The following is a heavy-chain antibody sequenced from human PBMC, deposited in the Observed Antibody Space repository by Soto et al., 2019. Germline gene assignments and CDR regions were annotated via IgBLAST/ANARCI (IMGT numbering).Heavy chain of an antibody. CDR3: ARATVTPRHGWFDP. CDR2: ISAYSGNT. Sequence: ASVKVSCKASGYIFPSYGLSWVRQAPGQGLEWMGWISAYSGNTIYAQKIQDRVTMTTETSTSTAYMELRSLRSDDTAVYYCARATVTPRHGWFDPWGQGTLVTVSS. V-gene: IGHV1-18*01. D-gene: IGHD4-17*01. J-gene: IGHJ5*02. CDR1: GYIFPSYG.